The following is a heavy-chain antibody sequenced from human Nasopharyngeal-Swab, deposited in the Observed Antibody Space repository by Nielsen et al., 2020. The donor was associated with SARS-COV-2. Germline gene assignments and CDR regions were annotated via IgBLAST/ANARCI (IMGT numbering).Heavy chain of an antibody. CDR3: ARENV. Sequence: SETLSLTCTVSGGSISSSGYYWSWIRQPPGKGLEWIGEINHSGSTNYNPSLKSRVTISVDTSKNQFSLKLSSVTAADTAVYYCARENVWGQGTTVTVSS. CDR1: GGSISSSGYY. CDR2: INHSGST. V-gene: IGHV4-39*07. J-gene: IGHJ6*02.